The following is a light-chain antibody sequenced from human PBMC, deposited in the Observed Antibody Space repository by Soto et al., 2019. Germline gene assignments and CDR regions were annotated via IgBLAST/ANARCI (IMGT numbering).Light chain of an antibody. J-gene: IGLJ1*01. CDR2: GNS. V-gene: IGLV1-40*01. Sequence: QSVLTQPPSVSRAPGQRVTISCTWSSSNIGAGYDVHWYQQLPGTAPKLLIYGNSNRPSGVPDRFSGSKSGTSASLAITGLQAEDEADYYCQSYDSSLSGLVFGTGTKVTVL. CDR3: QSYDSSLSGLV. CDR1: SSNIGAGYD.